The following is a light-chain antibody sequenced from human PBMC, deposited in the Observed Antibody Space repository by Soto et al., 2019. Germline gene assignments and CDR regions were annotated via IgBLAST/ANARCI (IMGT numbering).Light chain of an antibody. CDR3: AAWDDSLNARV. CDR2: RNN. Sequence: QTVVTQPPPASGTPGQRVTISCSGSSSNIGSNYVYWYQHLPGTAPKLLIYRNNQRPSGVPDRFSGSKSGTSASLAISGLRSEDEADYYCAAWDDSLNARVFGGGTKVTVL. V-gene: IGLV1-47*01. CDR1: SSNIGSNY. J-gene: IGLJ3*02.